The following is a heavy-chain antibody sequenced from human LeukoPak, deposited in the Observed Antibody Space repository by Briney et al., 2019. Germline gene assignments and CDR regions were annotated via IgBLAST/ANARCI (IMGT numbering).Heavy chain of an antibody. D-gene: IGHD6-19*01. Sequence: ASVKVSCKVSGYTLTELSMHWVRQAPGKGLEGMGGFDPEDGETIYAQKFQGRVTMTEDTSTDTAYMELSSLRSDDTAVYYCARVVAVAPSYYYYGMDVWGQGTTVTVSS. CDR1: GYTLTELS. J-gene: IGHJ6*02. CDR2: FDPEDGET. CDR3: ARVVAVAPSYYYYGMDV. V-gene: IGHV1-24*01.